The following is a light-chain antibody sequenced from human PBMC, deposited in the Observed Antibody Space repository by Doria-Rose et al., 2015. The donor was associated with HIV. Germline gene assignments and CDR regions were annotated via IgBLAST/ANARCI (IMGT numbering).Light chain of an antibody. Sequence: QPVLTQPASVSGSPGQSITISCTGTSSDVGAYNYVSWYQQPPGKAPKLMIYDVSKRLSGVPSRFSGSKSGNTAYLTISGLQAEDEADYYCSSYTSISTWVFGGGTTLTVL. V-gene: IGLV2-14*01. CDR1: SSDVGAYNY. J-gene: IGLJ3*02. CDR2: DVS. CDR3: SSYTSISTWV.